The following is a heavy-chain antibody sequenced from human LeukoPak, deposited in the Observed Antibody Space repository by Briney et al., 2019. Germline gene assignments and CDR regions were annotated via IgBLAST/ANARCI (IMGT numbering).Heavy chain of an antibody. Sequence: ASVKVSCKASGYSFTSYGINWVRQAPGQGLEWMGWISAYNGNTNYAQKLQGRVTMTSDTSTSTAYMELRSLNSDDTAVYYCASSKNYYDSRGLDYWGQGTLVTVSS. CDR2: ISAYNGNT. J-gene: IGHJ4*02. D-gene: IGHD3-22*01. CDR3: ASSKNYYDSRGLDY. CDR1: GYSFTSYG. V-gene: IGHV1-18*01.